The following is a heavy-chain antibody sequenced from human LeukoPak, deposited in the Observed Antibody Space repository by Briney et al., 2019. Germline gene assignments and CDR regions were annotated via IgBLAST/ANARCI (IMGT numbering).Heavy chain of an antibody. J-gene: IGHJ4*02. CDR2: IIPILGIA. CDR3: ARGGDNIVVVPAAPFDY. V-gene: IGHV1-69*04. CDR1: GGTFSSYA. D-gene: IGHD2-2*01. Sequence: ASVKVSCKASGGTFSSYAISWVRQAPGQGLEWMGRIIPILGIANYAQKFQGRVTITADKSTSTAYMELSSLRSEDTAVYYCARGGDNIVVVPAAPFDYWGQGTLVTVSS.